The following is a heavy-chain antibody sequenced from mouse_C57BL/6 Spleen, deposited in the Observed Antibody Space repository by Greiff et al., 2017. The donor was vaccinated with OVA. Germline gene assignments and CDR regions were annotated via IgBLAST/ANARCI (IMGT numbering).Heavy chain of an antibody. CDR2: IRYDGSN. CDR3: ARGDSSNSRFDY. CDR1: GYSITSGYY. J-gene: IGHJ2*01. V-gene: IGHV3-6*01. Sequence: DVQLQESGPGLVKPSPSLSLTCSVSGYSITSGYYWYLIRQFPGNILGCVGYIRYDGSNNYNPTLKIRISITRDTSKNPFFLKLKTVTTEDTAAYYCARGDSSNSRFDYWGQGTTLTVSS. D-gene: IGHD2-5*01.